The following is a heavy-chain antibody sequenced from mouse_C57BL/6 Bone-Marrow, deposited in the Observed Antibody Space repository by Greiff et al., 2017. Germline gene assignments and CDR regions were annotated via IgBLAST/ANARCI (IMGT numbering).Heavy chain of an antibody. V-gene: IGHV5-6*03. CDR2: ISSGGSYT. J-gene: IGHJ4*01. CDR1: GFTFSSYA. D-gene: IGHD1-1*01. CDR3: AGYYYGRGDY. Sequence: DVKLVESGGGLVKPGGSLKLSCAASGFTFSSYAMSWVRQTPEKRLEWVATISSGGSYTYYPDSVKGRFTISRDNAKNTLYLQMSSLKSEDTAMYYCAGYYYGRGDYWGQGTSVTVSS.